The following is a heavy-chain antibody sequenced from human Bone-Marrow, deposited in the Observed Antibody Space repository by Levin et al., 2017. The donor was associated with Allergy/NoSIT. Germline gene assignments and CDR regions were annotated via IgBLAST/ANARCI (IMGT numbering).Heavy chain of an antibody. Sequence: GGSLRLSCAASGFTFSRYAMHWVRQAPGKGLEWVAVTSSDGGNKYYADSVKGRFTISRDNSKNTLYLQMNSLRAADTAVYFCAKNPKNSVWYTSYWYFDLWGRGTLVTVSS. CDR1: GFTFSRYA. J-gene: IGHJ2*01. CDR3: AKNPKNSVWYTSYWYFDL. D-gene: IGHD6-19*01. V-gene: IGHV3-30*14. CDR2: TSSDGGNK.